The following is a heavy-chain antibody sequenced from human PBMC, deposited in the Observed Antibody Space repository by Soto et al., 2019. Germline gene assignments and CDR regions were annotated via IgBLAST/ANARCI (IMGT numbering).Heavy chain of an antibody. CDR3: ARGVDRQWADY. Sequence: PSETLSLTCTVSGGSISSGTYSWTWIRQHPGKGLEWIGYIYYSGSTNYNPSLKSRVSISLHTSKNQFSLKLSSVTAADTAVYYCARGVDRQWADYWGQGTLVTVSS. CDR1: GGSISSGTYS. J-gene: IGHJ4*02. D-gene: IGHD6-19*01. CDR2: IYYSGST. V-gene: IGHV4-61*01.